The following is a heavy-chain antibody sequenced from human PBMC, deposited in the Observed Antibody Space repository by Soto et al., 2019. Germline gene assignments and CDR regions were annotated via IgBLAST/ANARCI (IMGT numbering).Heavy chain of an antibody. D-gene: IGHD6-13*01. Sequence: GSLRLSCVASGFTFSSYAMSWVRQAPGKGLEWVSSISNSGLSAYYADSVKDRFTISRDNSKDTLYLQMNFLRVEDTAVFYCAKDRLASGIAARFDPWGQGTLVTVSS. V-gene: IGHV3-23*01. CDR3: AKDRLASGIAARFDP. CDR2: ISNSGLSA. J-gene: IGHJ5*02. CDR1: GFTFSSYA.